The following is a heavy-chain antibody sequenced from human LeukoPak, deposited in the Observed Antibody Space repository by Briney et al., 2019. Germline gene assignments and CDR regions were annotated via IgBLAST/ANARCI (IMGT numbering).Heavy chain of an antibody. D-gene: IGHD5/OR15-5a*01. CDR1: GITVSNNY. J-gene: IGHJ6*02. Sequence: PGGSLRLSCAASGITVSNNYMNWVRQAPGKGLEWVSSISSSSDYIYYADSVKGRFTISRDNARNSLYLQMNSLRAEDTAVYYCARSRSVSNYKGMDVWGQGTTVTVSS. V-gene: IGHV3-21*01. CDR3: ARSRSVSNYKGMDV. CDR2: ISSSSDYI.